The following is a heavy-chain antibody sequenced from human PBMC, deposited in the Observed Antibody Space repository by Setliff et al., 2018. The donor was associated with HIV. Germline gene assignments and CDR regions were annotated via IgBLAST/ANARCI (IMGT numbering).Heavy chain of an antibody. J-gene: IGHJ4*02. Sequence: SLRLSCEAAGFTFDDYAMHWVRQVPGKGLEWVSLINWDGSRAFYADSVEGRFTISRDNTKNSLYLQMYGLKTEDAGMYFCVKATGSVLGTYCFDYWGRGTLVTVSS. D-gene: IGHD3-16*01. CDR1: GFTFDDYA. CDR3: VKATGSVLGTYCFDY. V-gene: IGHV3-43D*04. CDR2: INWDGSRA.